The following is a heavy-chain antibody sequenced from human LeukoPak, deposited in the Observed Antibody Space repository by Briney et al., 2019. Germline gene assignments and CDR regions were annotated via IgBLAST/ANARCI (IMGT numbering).Heavy chain of an antibody. J-gene: IGHJ4*02. CDR1: GYTFTSYY. CDR3: ATLTPYIAVAGSLSPPFDY. D-gene: IGHD6-19*01. CDR2: INPSGGGT. Sequence: ASVKVSCKASGYTFTSYYMHWVRQAPGQGLEWMGIINPSGGGTSYAQKFQGRVTMTRDTSTSTVYMELSSLRSEDTAVYYCATLTPYIAVAGSLSPPFDYWGQGTLVTVSS. V-gene: IGHV1-46*03.